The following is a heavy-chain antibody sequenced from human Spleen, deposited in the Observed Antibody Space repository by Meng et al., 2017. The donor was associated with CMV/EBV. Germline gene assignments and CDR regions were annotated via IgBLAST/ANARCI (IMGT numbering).Heavy chain of an antibody. Sequence: SETLSLTCTVYAGSLSSSSYYWGWIHQPPWRGLEWFGRIYYSGTTYYNPSLKSRVTISVDTSKNQSSLKLSSVTAADTAVYYCARVHCSSTSGYHHWFDPWGQGALVTVSS. CDR3: ARVHCSSTSGYHHWFDP. J-gene: IGHJ5*02. CDR1: AGSLSSSSYY. CDR2: IYYSGTT. V-gene: IGHV4-39*07. D-gene: IGHD2-2*01.